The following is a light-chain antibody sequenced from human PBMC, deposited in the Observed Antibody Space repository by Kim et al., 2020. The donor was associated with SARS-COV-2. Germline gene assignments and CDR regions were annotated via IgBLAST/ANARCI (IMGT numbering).Light chain of an antibody. CDR1: RSNIGSGS. V-gene: IGLV1-44*01. CDR2: SNN. Sequence: GQRVILSCLGSRSNIGSGSVNWYQHLPGTTPKLVIYSNNERPSGVPDRFSGSKSATSASLAISGLQSEDEADYYCAACDVSLPVYVFGTGTKVTVL. CDR3: AACDVSLPVYV. J-gene: IGLJ1*01.